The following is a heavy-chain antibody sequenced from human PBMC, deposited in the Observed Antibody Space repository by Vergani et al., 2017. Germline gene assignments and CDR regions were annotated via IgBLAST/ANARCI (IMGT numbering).Heavy chain of an antibody. V-gene: IGHV5-51*01. CDR1: GYSFTNYW. CDR2: INPADSDN. Sequence: EVQLVQSGAEVKKPGESLKISCQISGYSFTNYWIGWVRQMPGKGLEWMGIINPADSDNRYSPSFQGQVTISVDKSISTAYLQRSSLRASDSAMYYCARLYGRDSSGSKYFDYWGQGTLVTVSS. J-gene: IGHJ4*02. CDR3: ARLYGRDSSGSKYFDY. D-gene: IGHD3-22*01.